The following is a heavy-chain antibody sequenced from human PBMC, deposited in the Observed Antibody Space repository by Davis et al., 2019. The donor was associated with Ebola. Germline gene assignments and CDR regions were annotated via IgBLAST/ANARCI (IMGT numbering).Heavy chain of an antibody. J-gene: IGHJ4*02. CDR3: ARARLDGDYVRYFDY. Sequence: SQTLSLTCAVYGGSFSSYYWSWIRQPAGKGLEWIGRIYTSGSTNYNPSLKSRVTMSVDTSKNQFSLKLSSVTAADTAVYYCARARLDGDYVRYFDYWGQGTLVTVSS. CDR2: IYTSGST. CDR1: GGSFSSYY. D-gene: IGHD4-17*01. V-gene: IGHV4-59*10.